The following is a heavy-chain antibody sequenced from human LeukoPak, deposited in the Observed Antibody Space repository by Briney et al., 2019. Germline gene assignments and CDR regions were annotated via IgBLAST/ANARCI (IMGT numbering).Heavy chain of an antibody. J-gene: IGHJ4*02. CDR1: GFTFSSYG. D-gene: IGHD3-22*01. CDR2: ISGSGGST. Sequence: GGSLRLSCAASGFTFSSYGMSWVRQAPGKGLEWVSAISGSGGSTYYADSVKGRFTISRDNSKNTLYLQINSLRAEDTAVYYCAKEEGYYYDSSGYVDYWGQGTLVTVSS. V-gene: IGHV3-23*01. CDR3: AKEEGYYYDSSGYVDY.